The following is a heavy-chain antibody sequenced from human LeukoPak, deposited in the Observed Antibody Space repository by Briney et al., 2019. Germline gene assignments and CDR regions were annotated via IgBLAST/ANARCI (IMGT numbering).Heavy chain of an antibody. CDR3: TTTTYGDYGSGDDAFDI. D-gene: IGHD4-17*01. V-gene: IGHV3-15*01. CDR1: GFTFSNAW. Sequence: PGGSLRLSCAASGFTFSNAWMSWVRQAPGKGLEWVGRIKSKTDGGTTDYAAPVKGRFTISRDDSKNTLYLQMNSLKTEHTAAYYCTTTTYGDYGSGDDAFDIWGQGTMVTVSS. J-gene: IGHJ3*02. CDR2: IKSKTDGGTT.